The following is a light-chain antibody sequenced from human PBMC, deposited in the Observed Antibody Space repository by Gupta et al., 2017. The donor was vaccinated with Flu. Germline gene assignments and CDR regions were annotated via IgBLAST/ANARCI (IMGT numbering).Light chain of an antibody. J-gene: IGLJ2*01. CDR1: SSDIGGYDY. V-gene: IGLV2-14*01. CDR3: SSYTSTNTVVV. Sequence: QSALTQPASVSGSPGQSIAISCTGTSSDIGGYDYVSWYQQYPGKAPELMIFEVSSRPSRISDRFSGSKSGNTASLTISGLLAEDEAYYYCSSYTSTNTVVVFGGGTKLTVL. CDR2: EVS.